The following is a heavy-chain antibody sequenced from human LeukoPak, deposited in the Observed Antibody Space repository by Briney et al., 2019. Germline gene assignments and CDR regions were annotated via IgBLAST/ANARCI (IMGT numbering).Heavy chain of an antibody. J-gene: IGHJ5*02. CDR1: GFTFNDYY. V-gene: IGHV3-11*01. CDR2: INIGGTNT. Sequence: GGSLRLSCAASGFTFNDYYMSWIRQAPGKGLEWLSYINIGGTNTHYADSVKGRFTISRDNAEKSLYLEMNNLRAEDTAVYYCATDGAGFDTWGQGVLVTVSS. CDR3: ATDGAGFDT.